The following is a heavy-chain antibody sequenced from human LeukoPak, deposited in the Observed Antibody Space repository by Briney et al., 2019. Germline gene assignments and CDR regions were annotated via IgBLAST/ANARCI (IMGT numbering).Heavy chain of an antibody. CDR1: GFTFSFYS. D-gene: IGHD4-17*01. V-gene: IGHV3-48*04. CDR3: TRDVRLRHKYYYMDV. Sequence: GGSLRLSCAASGFTFSFYSMNWVRQAPGKGLEWVSYISSFGGTINYADSVKGRFSISRDNANNSLFLQMNSLRAEDTAVYYCTRDVRLRHKYYYMDVWGKGTTVTVSS. J-gene: IGHJ6*03. CDR2: ISSFGGTI.